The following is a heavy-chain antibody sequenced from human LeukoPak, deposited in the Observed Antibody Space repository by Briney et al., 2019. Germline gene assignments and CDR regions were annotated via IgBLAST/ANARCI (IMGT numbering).Heavy chain of an antibody. CDR2: IYPGDSDT. J-gene: IGHJ4*02. CDR1: GFTFSSYW. Sequence: GGSLRLSCAASGFTFSSYWMSWVRQAPGKGLEWMGIIYPGDSDTRYSPSFQGQVTISADKSISTAYLQWSSLKASDTAMYYCARYPGFSYGLYYFDYWGQGTLVTVSS. D-gene: IGHD5-18*01. CDR3: ARYPGFSYGLYYFDY. V-gene: IGHV5-51*01.